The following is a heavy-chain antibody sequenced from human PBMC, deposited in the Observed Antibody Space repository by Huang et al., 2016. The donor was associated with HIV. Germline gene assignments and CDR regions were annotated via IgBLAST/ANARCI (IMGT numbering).Heavy chain of an antibody. D-gene: IGHD6-25*01. Sequence: QITLRESGPALVKPTQTLTLTCTFSGFSLTTSGVGVGWIRQPPGQALEWLAFIYSNGDGRYSPSLSSRLTITKDTSKNQVVLKMTNMDPVDTATYYCAQSTDASAATFYFDFWGQGTLVAVSS. CDR3: AQSTDASAATFYFDF. CDR1: GFSLTTSGVG. CDR2: IYSNGDG. V-gene: IGHV2-5*01. J-gene: IGHJ4*02.